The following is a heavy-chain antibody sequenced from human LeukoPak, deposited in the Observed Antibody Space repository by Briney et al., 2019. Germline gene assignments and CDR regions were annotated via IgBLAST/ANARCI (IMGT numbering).Heavy chain of an antibody. J-gene: IGHJ6*02. V-gene: IGHV1-2*02. CDR2: INPNSGGT. Sequence: ASVKVSCKASGYTFTGDYMHWVRQAPGQGLEWMGWINPNSGGTNYAQKFQGRVTMTRDTSISTAYMELSRLRSDDTAVYYCARGLRFLEWFYGMDVWGQGTTVTVSS. CDR1: GYTFTGDY. CDR3: ARGLRFLEWFYGMDV. D-gene: IGHD3-3*01.